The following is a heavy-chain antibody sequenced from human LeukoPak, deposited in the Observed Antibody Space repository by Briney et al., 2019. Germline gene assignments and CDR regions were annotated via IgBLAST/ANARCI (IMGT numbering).Heavy chain of an antibody. Sequence: GGSLRLSCAASGFTVSSYSMNWVRQAPGKGPEWVSGISWNSDSIGYADSVKGRFTISRDNAKNSLYLQMKSLRAEDTAFYYCARLLGYCSGGSCYGPIDYWGQGTLVTVSS. CDR3: ARLLGYCSGGSCYGPIDY. D-gene: IGHD2-15*01. J-gene: IGHJ4*02. V-gene: IGHV3-9*01. CDR1: GFTVSSYS. CDR2: ISWNSDSI.